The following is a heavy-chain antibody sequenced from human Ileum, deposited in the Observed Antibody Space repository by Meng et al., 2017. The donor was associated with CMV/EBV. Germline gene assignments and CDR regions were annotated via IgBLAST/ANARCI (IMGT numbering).Heavy chain of an antibody. CDR1: GGSISGYY. CDR2: VYSSGST. V-gene: IGHV4-4*07. J-gene: IGHJ4*02. CDR3: ARGSSSWAFDY. D-gene: IGHD2-2*01. Sequence: LKEAGPGSVKPCETLSLTGTVSGGSISGYYWSWIRQPATKGLEWIGRVYSSGSTDYNPSLQSRVTMSVDTSKNQFSLKLSSVTAADTAVYYCARGSSSWAFDYWGQGTLVTVSS.